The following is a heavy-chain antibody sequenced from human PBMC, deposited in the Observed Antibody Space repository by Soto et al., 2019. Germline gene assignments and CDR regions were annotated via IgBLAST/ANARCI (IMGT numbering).Heavy chain of an antibody. CDR2: ISNSFSDGNT. CDR3: AKVFSPEGGNYFDY. V-gene: IGHV3-23*01. Sequence: PGGSLRLSCAASGFTFRNFAINWVRQAPGKGLEWVSAISNSFSDGNTHYADSVKGRFTISRHNDKNTVFLEMNGLRADDTAVYYCAKVFSPEGGNYFDYWGQGTLVTVSS. CDR1: GFTFRNFA. J-gene: IGHJ4*02.